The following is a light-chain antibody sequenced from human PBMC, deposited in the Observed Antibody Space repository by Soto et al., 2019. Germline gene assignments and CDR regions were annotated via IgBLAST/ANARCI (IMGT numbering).Light chain of an antibody. CDR3: QQYNSYGT. Sequence: DIQITQSPSTLSASVGDRVTITCRASQSISSWLAWYQQKPGKAPMLLIYDASSLESGVPSRFSGSGSGTEFTLTISSLQPDDFATYYCQQYNSYGTFGQGTKVDIK. CDR2: DAS. J-gene: IGKJ1*01. CDR1: QSISSW. V-gene: IGKV1-5*01.